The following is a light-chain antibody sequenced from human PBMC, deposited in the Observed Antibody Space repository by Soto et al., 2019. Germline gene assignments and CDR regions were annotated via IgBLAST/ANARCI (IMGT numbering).Light chain of an antibody. Sequence: EIVLTQSPGTLSLSPGERATLSCRASQSISSIYLAWYQQKPGQAPRLLIYGASNRATGIPDRFSGSGSGTDFTLTISRLEPEDFAVYYCQQYGSSPTWTFGQGTKVEIK. CDR1: QSISSIY. CDR2: GAS. J-gene: IGKJ1*01. V-gene: IGKV3-20*01. CDR3: QQYGSSPTWT.